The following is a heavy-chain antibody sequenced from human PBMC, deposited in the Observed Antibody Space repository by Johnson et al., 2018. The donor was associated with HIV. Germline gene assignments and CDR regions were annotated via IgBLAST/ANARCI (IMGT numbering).Heavy chain of an antibody. Sequence: VQLVESGGGVVQSGGSLRLSCTASGFTFSNYGIHWVRQTPGKGLEWVGRIKRKSDGGTTEYVAPVKGRFSISRDDSKNTLYLQMNSLKTEDTAVYYCTTMGLGSSSWRYDAFDIWGQGTMVTVSS. CDR2: IKRKSDGGTT. V-gene: IGHV3-15*01. CDR3: TTMGLGSSSWRYDAFDI. CDR1: GFTFSNYG. J-gene: IGHJ3*02. D-gene: IGHD6-13*01.